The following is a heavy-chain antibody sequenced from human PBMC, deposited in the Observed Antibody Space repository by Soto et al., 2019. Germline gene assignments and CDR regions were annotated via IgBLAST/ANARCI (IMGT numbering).Heavy chain of an antibody. J-gene: IGHJ4*02. V-gene: IGHV3-23*01. CDR1: GFTFSSYA. D-gene: IGHD3-9*01. CDR2: ISGSGGST. Sequence: PGGSLRLSCAASGFTFSSYAMSWVRQAPGKGLEWVSAISGSGGSTYYADSVKGRFTISRDNSKNTLYLQMNSLRAEDTAVYYCAKDGGRYFDWRPLYYFDYWGQGTLVTVSS. CDR3: AKDGGRYFDWRPLYYFDY.